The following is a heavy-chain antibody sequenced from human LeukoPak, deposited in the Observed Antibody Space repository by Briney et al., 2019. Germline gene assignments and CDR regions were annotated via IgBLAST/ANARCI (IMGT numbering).Heavy chain of an antibody. V-gene: IGHV4-39*01. CDR2: MYYSGST. D-gene: IGHD6-19*01. CDR3: AGGGSSCWYWY. Sequence: SETLSLTCTVSGGSISSSSYYWGWIRQPPGKGLEWIGSMYYSGSTYYNPSLKSRVTISVDTSQNQFSLKLSSVTAAHTGVYYCAGGGSSCWYWYWGQGTLVTVSS. CDR1: GGSISSSSYY. J-gene: IGHJ4*02.